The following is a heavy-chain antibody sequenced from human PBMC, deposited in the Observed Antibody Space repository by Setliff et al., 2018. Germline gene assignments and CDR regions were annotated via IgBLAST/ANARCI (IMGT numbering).Heavy chain of an antibody. V-gene: IGHV4-39*07. Sequence: PSETLSLTCTVSGGSISSSSYYWGWIRQLPGKGLEWIGSIYYRGSTYYNPSLKSRVTISIDTSKNQFSLKLSSVTAADTAVYYCARDLYDYVWGTYRYHDAFDIWGQGTMVTVSS. CDR3: ARDLYDYVWGTYRYHDAFDI. D-gene: IGHD3-16*02. CDR1: GGSISSSSYY. J-gene: IGHJ3*02. CDR2: IYYRGST.